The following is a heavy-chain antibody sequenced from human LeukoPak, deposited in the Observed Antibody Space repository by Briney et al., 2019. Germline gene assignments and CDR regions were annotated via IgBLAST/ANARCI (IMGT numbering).Heavy chain of an antibody. D-gene: IGHD2-15*01. J-gene: IGHJ4*02. CDR2: ITGTGGK. V-gene: IGHV3-23*01. CDR1: GFTLTNHG. CDR3: AKDYCRDGNCPFPFLDS. Sequence: GGSLRLSCAVSGFTLTNHGVSWVRQAPGKGLEWVSIITGTGGKYYGDSVKGRFVLSRDNSKNTVYMQMSSLRAEDTATYYCAKDYCRDGNCPFPFLDSWGQGTLVTVSS.